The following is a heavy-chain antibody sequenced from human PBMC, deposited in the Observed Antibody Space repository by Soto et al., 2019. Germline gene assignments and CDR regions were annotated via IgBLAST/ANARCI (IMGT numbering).Heavy chain of an antibody. CDR1: GGSIRVDDYY. D-gene: IGHD5-18*01. CDR3: AGLRYTRNVSDPSARGNHWFDP. J-gene: IGHJ5*02. CDR2: IYYSGSA. Sequence: PSETLSLTCTVSGGSIRVDDYYCSWIRQPPGKGLEWIGYIYYSGSAYYNPSLERRVTMSVDTSKAQVSLKLSSVTAADAAIYFCAGLRYTRNVSDPSARGNHWFDPWGQGTLVTVSS. V-gene: IGHV4-30-4*01.